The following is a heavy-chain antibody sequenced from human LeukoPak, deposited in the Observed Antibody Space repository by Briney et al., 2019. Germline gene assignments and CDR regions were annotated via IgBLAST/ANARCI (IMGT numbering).Heavy chain of an antibody. CDR1: GFTFSDYY. CDR3: ARAGRFSYPLYGMDV. CDR2: ISSSGSTI. V-gene: IGHV3-11*01. J-gene: IGHJ6*02. Sequence: GGSLRLSCAASGFTFSDYYMSWIRQAPGKGLEWVSYISSSGSTIYYADSVKGRFTISRDNAKNSLYLQMNSLRAEDTAVHYCARAGRFSYPLYGMDVWGQGTTVTVSS.